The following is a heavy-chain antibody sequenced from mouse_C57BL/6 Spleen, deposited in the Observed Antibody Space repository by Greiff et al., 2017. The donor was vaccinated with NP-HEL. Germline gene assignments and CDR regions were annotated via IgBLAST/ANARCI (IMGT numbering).Heavy chain of an antibody. V-gene: IGHV14-3*01. CDR3: ARADDGYYGFAD. CDR1: GFNIKNTY. CDR2: IDPANGNT. Sequence: VQRQQSVAELVRPGASVKLSCTASGFNIKNTYMHWVQQRPEQGLEWIGRIDPANGNTKSAPKFQGKATITADTSSNTAYLQLSSLTSEDTAIYYGARADDGYYGFADWGQVTLVTVSA. J-gene: IGHJ3*01. D-gene: IGHD2-3*01.